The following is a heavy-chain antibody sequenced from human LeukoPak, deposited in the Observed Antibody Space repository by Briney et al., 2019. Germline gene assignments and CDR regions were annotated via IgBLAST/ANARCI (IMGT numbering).Heavy chain of an antibody. J-gene: IGHJ4*02. CDR3: ARGPQVSATGHFDY. D-gene: IGHD6-13*01. Sequence: SETLSLTCTVSGGSINIYYGSWLRQPAGKGLEYIGRMYSSGSTDYNPSLKSRVTMSVDTSKNQFSLKVSSVTAADTAVYYCARGPQVSATGHFDYWGQGTLVTVSS. CDR2: MYSSGST. V-gene: IGHV4-4*07. CDR1: GGSINIYY.